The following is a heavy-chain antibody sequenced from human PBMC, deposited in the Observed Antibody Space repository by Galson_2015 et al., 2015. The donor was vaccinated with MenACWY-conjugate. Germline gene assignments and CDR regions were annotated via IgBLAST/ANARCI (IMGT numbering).Heavy chain of an antibody. CDR3: ARDGSAFCIRETCHSSDAFDV. V-gene: IGHV1-46*01. CDR2: INPNGGIT. J-gene: IGHJ3*01. CDR1: GYSVTSHY. Sequence: SVKVSCKASGYSVTSHYIHWARQAPGQGLEWMGLINPNGGITIYAQKFQGRVTVARDTSTTTVFLELSSLTSDDTAVYYCARDGSAFCIRETCHSSDAFDVWGQWTMVTVSS. D-gene: IGHD2-15*01.